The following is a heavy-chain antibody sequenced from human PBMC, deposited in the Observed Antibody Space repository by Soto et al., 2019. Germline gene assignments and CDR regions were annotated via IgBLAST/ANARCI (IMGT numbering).Heavy chain of an antibody. CDR1: GGSISDGAYY. CDR3: ASGLSGDKVDQ. V-gene: IGHV4-30-4*01. D-gene: IGHD2-21*01. CDR2: IYDSGNT. J-gene: IGHJ4*02. Sequence: QVQLQESGPGLVKPSQTLSLTCTVSGGSISDGAYYWSWIRQPPGKGLEWIGHIYDSGNTYNNPSLKRRXTXSXXTSKNHFSLNLNSVTAADTAVYYCASGLSGDKVDQWGQGTLVTVSS.